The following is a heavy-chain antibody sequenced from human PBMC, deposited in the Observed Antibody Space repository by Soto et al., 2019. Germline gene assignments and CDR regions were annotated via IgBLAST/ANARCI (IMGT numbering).Heavy chain of an antibody. D-gene: IGHD6-19*01. V-gene: IGHV1-3*01. CDR1: GYTFTSYA. Sequence: ASVKVSCKASGYTFTSYAMHWVRQAPGQRLEWMGWINAGNGNTKYSQKFQGRVTITRDTSASTAYMELSSLRSEDTAVYYCAREGAVAGTRGYYYYYMDVWGKGTTVTVSS. CDR3: AREGAVAGTRGYYYYYMDV. J-gene: IGHJ6*03. CDR2: INAGNGNT.